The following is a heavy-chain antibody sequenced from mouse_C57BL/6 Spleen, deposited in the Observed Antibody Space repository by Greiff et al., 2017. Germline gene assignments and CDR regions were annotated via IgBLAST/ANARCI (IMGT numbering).Heavy chain of an antibody. Sequence: EVQGVESGGGLVKPGGSLKLSCAASGFTFSSCAMSWVRQTPEKRLEWVATISDGGSYTYYPDNVKGRFTISRDNAKNNLYLQMSHLKSEDTAMYYCARSSSYAWFAYWGQGTLVTVSA. J-gene: IGHJ3*01. V-gene: IGHV5-4*01. CDR3: ARSSSYAWFAY. CDR2: ISDGGSYT. D-gene: IGHD1-1*01. CDR1: GFTFSSCA.